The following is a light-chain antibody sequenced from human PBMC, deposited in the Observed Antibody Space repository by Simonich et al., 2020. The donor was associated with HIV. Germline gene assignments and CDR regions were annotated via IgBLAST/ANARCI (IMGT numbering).Light chain of an antibody. CDR1: SRDVGGFNY. Sequence: QSALTQPASVSGSPGQSITISCTGTSRDVGGFNYVCWYQQHPGKAPKLMIYDVSKRPSGVSNRFAGSKSGNTASLTISGLQAEDEADYYCSSYTSSSTWVFGGGTKLTVL. J-gene: IGLJ2*01. V-gene: IGLV2-14*03. CDR2: DVS. CDR3: SSYTSSSTWV.